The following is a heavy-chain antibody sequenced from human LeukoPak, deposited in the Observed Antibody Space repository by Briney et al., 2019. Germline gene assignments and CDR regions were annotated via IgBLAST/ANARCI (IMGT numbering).Heavy chain of an antibody. Sequence: GRSLRLSCAASGFTFDDYAMPWVRQAPGKGLEWVSGISWNSGSIGYADSVKGRFTISRDNAKNSLYLQMNSLRAEDTALYYCASREKDYFDYWGQGTLVTVSS. CDR2: ISWNSGSI. CDR3: ASREKDYFDY. V-gene: IGHV3-9*01. D-gene: IGHD3-10*01. J-gene: IGHJ4*02. CDR1: GFTFDDYA.